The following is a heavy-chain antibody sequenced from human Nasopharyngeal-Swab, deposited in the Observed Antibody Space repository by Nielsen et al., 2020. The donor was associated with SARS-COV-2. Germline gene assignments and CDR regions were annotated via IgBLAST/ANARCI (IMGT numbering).Heavy chain of an antibody. CDR3: ARDPSGYDSDY. CDR2: INAGNGNT. V-gene: IGHV1-3*01. J-gene: IGHJ4*02. CDR1: GYTFTSYA. Sequence: ASVKVSCKASGYTFTSYAMHWVRQAPGQRLEWMGWINAGNGNTKYSQKFQGRVTITRDTSASTAYMELSRLRSDDTAVYYCARDPSGYDSDYWGQGTLVTVSS. D-gene: IGHD5-12*01.